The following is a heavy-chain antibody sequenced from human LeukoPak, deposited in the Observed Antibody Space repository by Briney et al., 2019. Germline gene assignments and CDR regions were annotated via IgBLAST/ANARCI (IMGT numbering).Heavy chain of an antibody. CDR1: GYTFTSYG. CDR3: AREGYCSSTSCYYYYMDV. Sequence: ASVKVSCKASGYTFTSYGISWVRQAPGQGLEWMGWISAYNGNTNYAQKLQGRVTMTTDTSTSTAYMELRSLRSDDTAVYSCAREGYCSSTSCYYYYMDVWGKGTTVTVSS. D-gene: IGHD2-2*01. CDR2: ISAYNGNT. J-gene: IGHJ6*03. V-gene: IGHV1-18*01.